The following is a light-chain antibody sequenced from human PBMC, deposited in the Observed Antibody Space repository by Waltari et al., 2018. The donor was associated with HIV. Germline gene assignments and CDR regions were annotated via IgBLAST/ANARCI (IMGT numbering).Light chain of an antibody. CDR2: KDS. Sequence: YELTQAPSVSVSPGQTARITCSGDALPKQYAYWYQQKPGQAPMLVIYKDSGRPSGIPERFAGSSSGTTVTLTISGVQAEDEADYYCQSADSSGTVVFGGGTKLTVL. CDR1: ALPKQY. CDR3: QSADSSGTVV. V-gene: IGLV3-25*03. J-gene: IGLJ2*01.